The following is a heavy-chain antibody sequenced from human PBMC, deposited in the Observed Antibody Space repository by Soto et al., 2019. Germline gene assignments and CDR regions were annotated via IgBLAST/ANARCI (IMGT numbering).Heavy chain of an antibody. CDR1: GFTVSRSS. V-gene: IGHV3-33*01. CDR2: IWFAGSNK. D-gene: IGHD3-3*01. Sequence: PGGTLRLSCVASGFTVSRSSNHWVRQAKAKGLARVAVIWFAGSNKYYADSVKGRFSISRENSKNTLYLQMISLRAEDTAVYYCAGVGDFWSALYGRDVWGRGTT. CDR3: AGVGDFWSALYGRDV. J-gene: IGHJ6*02.